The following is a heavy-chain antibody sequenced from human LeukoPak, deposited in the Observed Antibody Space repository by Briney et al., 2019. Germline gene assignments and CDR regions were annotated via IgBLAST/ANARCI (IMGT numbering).Heavy chain of an antibody. D-gene: IGHD3-10*01. CDR3: ARTYYYYYFDY. Sequence: SETLSLTCTVSGGSSSSSSYYWGWIRQPPGKGLEWIGSIYYSGSTYYNPSLKSQVTISVDTSKNQFSLKLSSVTAADTAVYYCARTYYYYYFDYWGQGTLVTVSS. CDR2: IYYSGST. J-gene: IGHJ4*02. CDR1: GGSSSSSSYY. V-gene: IGHV4-39*01.